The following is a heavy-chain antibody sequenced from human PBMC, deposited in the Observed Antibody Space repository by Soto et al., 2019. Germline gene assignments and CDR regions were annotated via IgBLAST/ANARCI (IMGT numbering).Heavy chain of an antibody. V-gene: IGHV1-69*13. J-gene: IGHJ3*02. CDR1: GGTFSSYA. CDR3: ARDRDVAILRNRGDDAFDI. Sequence: SVKVSCKASGGTFSSYAISWVRQAPGQGPEWMGGIIPIFGTANYAQKFQGRVTITADESTSTAYMELSSLRSEDTAVYYCARDRDVAILRNRGDDAFDIWGQGTMVTVSS. CDR2: IIPIFGTA. D-gene: IGHD5-12*01.